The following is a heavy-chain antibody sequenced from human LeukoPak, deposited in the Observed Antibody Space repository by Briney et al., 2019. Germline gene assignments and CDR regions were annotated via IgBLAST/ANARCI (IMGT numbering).Heavy chain of an antibody. CDR2: IYSGGST. D-gene: IGHD3-10*01. V-gene: IGHV3-53*01. J-gene: IGHJ3*02. CDR1: GFTVSTNY. CDR3: ARDTHYYGSGSPAFDI. Sequence: GGSLRLSCAASGFTVSTNYMTWIRQAPGKGLEWVSVIYSGGSTYYADSVKGRFTVSRDNAKNSLYLQMNSLRAEDTALYFCARDTHYYGSGSPAFDIWGQGTMVTVSS.